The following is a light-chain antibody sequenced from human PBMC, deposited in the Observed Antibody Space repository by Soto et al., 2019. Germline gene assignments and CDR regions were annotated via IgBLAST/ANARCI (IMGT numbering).Light chain of an antibody. V-gene: IGLV2-23*01. CDR2: EGS. J-gene: IGLJ1*01. CDR3: CSYAGSSTYD. CDR1: SSDVGSYNL. Sequence: QSALAQPASVSGSPGQSITIACTGTSSDVGSYNLVSWYQRHPGKAPKLMIYEGSKRPSGVSNRFSGSKSGNTASLTISGLQAEVEADYYCCSYAGSSTYDFGTGTKVTVL.